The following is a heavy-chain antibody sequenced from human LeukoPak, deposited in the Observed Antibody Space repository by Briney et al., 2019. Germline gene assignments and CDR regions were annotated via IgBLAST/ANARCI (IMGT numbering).Heavy chain of an antibody. CDR2: IFYSGST. CDR1: GGSISTSNYY. D-gene: IGHD3-10*01. CDR3: ARGLWFGDENPPYFDY. Sequence: SETLSLTCTVSGGSISTSNYYWGWIRQPPGKGLEWIGNIFYSGSTYYGPSLKSRLTISLDTSKNQFSLKLSSVTAADTALYYCARGLWFGDENPPYFDYWGQGTLVTVSS. V-gene: IGHV4-39*07. J-gene: IGHJ4*02.